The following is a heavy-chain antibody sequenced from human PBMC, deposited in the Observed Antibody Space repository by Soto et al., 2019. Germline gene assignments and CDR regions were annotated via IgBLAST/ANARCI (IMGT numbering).Heavy chain of an antibody. J-gene: IGHJ4*02. CDR2: ISTTSRRGM. V-gene: IGHV3-48*03. CDR1: GFTFSSFD. CDR3: AKDGRGSYSPNSADY. Sequence: GGSLRLSCAASGFTFSSFDMDWVRQAPGKGLEWVSYISTTSRRGMHYAESVKGRFTISRDDAKNLLFLQMDSLRAEDTAIYYCAKDGRGSYSPNSADYWGQGTLVTVSS. D-gene: IGHD2-15*01.